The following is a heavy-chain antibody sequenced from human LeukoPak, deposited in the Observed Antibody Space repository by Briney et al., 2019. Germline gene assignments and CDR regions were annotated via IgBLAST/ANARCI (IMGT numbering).Heavy chain of an antibody. J-gene: IGHJ4*02. CDR2: IKRDGSEK. V-gene: IGHV3-7*01. CDR3: ARLSEMLRGPVVIYYFEH. CDR1: GFNFNTYW. Sequence: GGSLRLSCAASGFNFNTYWMSWVRQAPGKGLEWVANIKRDGSEKYYVDSVKGRFTVSRDTAKNSLFLQMNSLRAEDTAVYYCARLSEMLRGPVVIYYFEHWGQGTLVSVSS. D-gene: IGHD3-10*01.